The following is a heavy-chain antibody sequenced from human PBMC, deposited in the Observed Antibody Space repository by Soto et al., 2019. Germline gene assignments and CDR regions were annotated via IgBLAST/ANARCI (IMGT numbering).Heavy chain of an antibody. Sequence: PSETLSLTCTVSGGSISSGNYYWSWIRQPPGKGLEWIGFISYSGSTYYSASLQSRVTMSVDTSKNQFSLNLSSVTAADTAVYYCARDYYGSGSYRKGFDYWGQGTLVTVSS. CDR1: GGSISSGNYY. CDR3: ARDYYGSGSYRKGFDY. CDR2: ISYSGST. D-gene: IGHD3-10*01. J-gene: IGHJ4*02. V-gene: IGHV4-30-4*01.